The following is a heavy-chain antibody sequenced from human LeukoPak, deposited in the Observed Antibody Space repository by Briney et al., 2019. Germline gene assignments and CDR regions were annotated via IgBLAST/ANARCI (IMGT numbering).Heavy chain of an antibody. V-gene: IGHV3-23*01. CDR3: AKDIAVMIIPAEYFHY. CDR1: GFTFSSYA. J-gene: IGHJ1*01. Sequence: GGSLRLSCAASGFTFSSYAMSWVRQAPGKGLEWVSAISGSSGSTYNADSVKGRFTISRDNSKNTLYLQMNSLRAEDTAVYYCAKDIAVMIIPAEYFHYWGQGTLVTVSS. D-gene: IGHD6-19*01. CDR2: ISGSSGST.